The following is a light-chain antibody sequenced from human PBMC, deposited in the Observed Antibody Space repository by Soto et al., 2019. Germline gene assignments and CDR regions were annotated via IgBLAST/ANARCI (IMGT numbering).Light chain of an antibody. CDR3: QLSQQRSSWPPIA. V-gene: IGKV3-11*01. Sequence: IVLTQAPATLGLSPGKRVTLSCRANERISRSLALYQQRPGQPPRILIYDASFRATGIPERFSGSGSGTDFTLSISSLEPEDFAVYYCQLSQQRSSWPPIAFGQGTRLEIK. CDR2: DAS. CDR1: ERISRS. J-gene: IGKJ5*01.